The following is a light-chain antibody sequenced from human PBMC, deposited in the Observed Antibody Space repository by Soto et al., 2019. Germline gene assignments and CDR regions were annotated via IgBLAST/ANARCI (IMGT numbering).Light chain of an antibody. CDR2: GAS. Sequence: DIQMTQSPSSLFASVGDRVTITCRASQGIRNDLGWYQQRPGEAPKRLIYGASSLQRGVPSRFSGSGSGTEFTLTISSLRPEDSATYYCQQHDSYPRTFGQGTKLEIK. V-gene: IGKV1-17*01. J-gene: IGKJ1*01. CDR1: QGIRND. CDR3: QQHDSYPRT.